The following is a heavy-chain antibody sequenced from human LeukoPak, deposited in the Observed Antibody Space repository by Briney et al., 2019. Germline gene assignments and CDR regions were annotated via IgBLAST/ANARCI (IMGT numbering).Heavy chain of an antibody. CDR2: ISSSSNTI. CDR3: APGYCTSTSCSHYFEH. D-gene: IGHD2-2*01. J-gene: IGHJ4*02. CDR1: GFTFNSYS. V-gene: IGHV3-48*01. Sequence: PGGSLRLSCAASGFTFNSYSMNWVRQAPGKGLEWVSYISSSSNTIYYADPVKGRFTISRDNAKNSLYLQLNSLRAEDTAVYYCAPGYCTSTSCSHYFEHWGQGTLVTVSS.